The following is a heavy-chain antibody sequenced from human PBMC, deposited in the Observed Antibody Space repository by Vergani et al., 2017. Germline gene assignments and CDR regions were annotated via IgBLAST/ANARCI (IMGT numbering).Heavy chain of an antibody. Sequence: QVQLVESGGGVVQPGGSLRLSCAASGFTFSSYGMHWVRQAPGRGLEWVSMTWYEGNNNYYADSVKGRFTISKDISKNTLYLQMNSLRGDDTAVYYCARKTRDTPSSLDYWGQGTLVTVSS. V-gene: IGHV3-33*01. CDR1: GFTFSSYG. D-gene: IGHD5-24*01. J-gene: IGHJ4*02. CDR3: ARKTRDTPSSLDY. CDR2: TWYEGNNN.